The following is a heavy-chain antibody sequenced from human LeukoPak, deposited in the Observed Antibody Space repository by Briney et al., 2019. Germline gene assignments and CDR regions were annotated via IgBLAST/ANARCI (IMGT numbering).Heavy chain of an antibody. CDR2: IYPGDSDT. V-gene: IGHV5-51*01. Sequence: GESLKISCKGSGYSFTSYWIAWVRQMPGKGLEWMGIIYPGDSDTRYSPSFQGQVTISADKSISTAYLQWNNLKASDTAMYYCVRVLWTWALNYYYGMDVWGQGTTVTVSS. CDR3: VRVLWTWALNYYYGMDV. CDR1: GYSFTSYW. J-gene: IGHJ6*02. D-gene: IGHD2-8*02.